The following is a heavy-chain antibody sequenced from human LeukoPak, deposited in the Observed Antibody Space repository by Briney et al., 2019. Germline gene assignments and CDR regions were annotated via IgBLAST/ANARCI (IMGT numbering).Heavy chain of an antibody. V-gene: IGHV5-51*01. D-gene: IGHD4-17*01. Sequence: GESLKISWKGSGYSFTSYWFGWVPQLPGKGLEGLGVIYPGDSDTRYSPSLQGKVTISADESIRPAYLQWSSLTAADSAMSYCARPAHGDSWFDPWGQGTLVTVSS. CDR3: ARPAHGDSWFDP. J-gene: IGHJ5*02. CDR1: GYSFTSYW. CDR2: IYPGDSDT.